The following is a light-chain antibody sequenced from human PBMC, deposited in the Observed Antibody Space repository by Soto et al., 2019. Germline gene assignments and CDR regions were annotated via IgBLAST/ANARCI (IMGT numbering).Light chain of an antibody. J-gene: IGKJ4*01. CDR2: DAA. CDR1: QDISNY. Sequence: DIQMTQSPSSLSASVGDRVTITCQASQDISNYLNWYQQKPGKAPKLLLYDAANLETGVPSRFSGSGSGTDFTFTISGLQPEEIATYYCQPDFTFGGGTKVAIK. V-gene: IGKV1-33*01. CDR3: QPDFT.